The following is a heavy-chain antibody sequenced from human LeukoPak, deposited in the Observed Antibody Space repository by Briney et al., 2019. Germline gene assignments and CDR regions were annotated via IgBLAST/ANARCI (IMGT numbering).Heavy chain of an antibody. CDR3: ARAPYDSSGYWAFDY. J-gene: IGHJ4*02. CDR1: GYTFTGYY. D-gene: IGHD3-22*01. Sequence: ASVKVSCKASGYTFTGYYMHWVQQAPGQGLEWMGWINPNSGVTNYAQKFQGRVTMTRDTSISTAYMELSSLRSDDTAVYYCARAPYDSSGYWAFDYWGQGTLVTVSS. CDR2: INPNSGVT. V-gene: IGHV1-2*02.